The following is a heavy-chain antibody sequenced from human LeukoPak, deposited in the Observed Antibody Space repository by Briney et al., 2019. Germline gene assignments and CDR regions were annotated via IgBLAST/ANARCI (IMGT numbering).Heavy chain of an antibody. CDR3: ARDNADYASGGDWFDP. CDR2: VYHSGGT. D-gene: IGHD3-10*01. V-gene: IGHV4-59*01. CDR1: GGSISGCY. Sequence: PSETLSLTCTVSGGSISGCYWTWIRQPPGKGLEWIGYVYHSGGTSYNPSLKSRVTIAVDTSKNQFSLKLTSVTAADTAVYYCARDNADYASGGDWFDPWGQGTLVTVSS. J-gene: IGHJ5*02.